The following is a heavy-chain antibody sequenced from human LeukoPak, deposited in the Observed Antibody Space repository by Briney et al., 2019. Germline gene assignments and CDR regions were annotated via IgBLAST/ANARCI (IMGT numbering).Heavy chain of an antibody. J-gene: IGHJ4*02. V-gene: IGHV3-30*18. CDR2: ISYDGSNK. D-gene: IGHD6-13*01. CDR1: GFTFSSYG. Sequence: GGSLRLSCAASGFTFSSYGMHWVRLAPGKGLEWVAVISYDGSNKYHADSVKGRFTISRDNSKNTLYLQMNSLRAEDTAVYYCAKGEGIAAAGTGLDYWGQGTLVTVSS. CDR3: AKGEGIAAAGTGLDY.